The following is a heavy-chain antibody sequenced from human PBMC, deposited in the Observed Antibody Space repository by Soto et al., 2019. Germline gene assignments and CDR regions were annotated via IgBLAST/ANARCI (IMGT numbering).Heavy chain of an antibody. J-gene: IGHJ6*02. V-gene: IGHV3-74*01. CDR2: INSDGSST. Sequence: PGGSLRLSCAASGFTSSSYWMHWVRQAPGRGLVWVSRINSDGSSTSYADSVKGRFTISRDNAKNTLYLQMNSLRAEDTAVYYCAVAYCGGDCYPPIYGMDVWGQGTTVTVSS. D-gene: IGHD2-21*02. CDR1: GFTSSSYW. CDR3: AVAYCGGDCYPPIYGMDV.